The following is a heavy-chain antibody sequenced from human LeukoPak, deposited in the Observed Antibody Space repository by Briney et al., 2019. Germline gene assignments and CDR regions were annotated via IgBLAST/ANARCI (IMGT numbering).Heavy chain of an antibody. CDR2: ISAYNGDT. CDR1: GYTYTSYG. Sequence: AASVKVSCKASGYTYTSYGINWVRQAPGQGLEWMGWISAYNGDTNYAQRLQGRVTMTTDTSTSTAYMELRSLRSDDTAVYYCAVRNRSSWTPFYFWGQGTLVTVSS. CDR3: AVRNRSSWTPFYF. D-gene: IGHD6-13*01. V-gene: IGHV1-18*01. J-gene: IGHJ4*02.